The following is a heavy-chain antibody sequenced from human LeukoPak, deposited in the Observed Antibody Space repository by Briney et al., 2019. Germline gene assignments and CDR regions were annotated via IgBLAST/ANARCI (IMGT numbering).Heavy chain of an antibody. CDR1: GFTFSDFA. J-gene: IGHJ6*02. Sequence: GGSLRLSCAASGFTFSDFAMNWVRQAPGKGLEWVSSISTSSSYIYYADSVKGRFTISRDNAKNSLYLQMNSLRAEDTAVYYCATWGYSSSYGMDVWGQGTTVTVSS. V-gene: IGHV3-21*01. D-gene: IGHD6-6*01. CDR3: ATWGYSSSYGMDV. CDR2: ISTSSSYI.